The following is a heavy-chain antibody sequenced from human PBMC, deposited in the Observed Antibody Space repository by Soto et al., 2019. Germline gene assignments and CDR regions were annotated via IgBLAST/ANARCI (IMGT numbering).Heavy chain of an antibody. CDR1: GGSFSSNP. V-gene: IGHV1-69*01. Sequence: QVQLVQSGSEVKKPGSSVKVSCKASGGSFSSNPISWVRQAPGQGLEWMAGIIPIFATVHYAQKFQGRVTITADESTSTAYMALTSLRSEDTAVYFCARGGRGYSSAPRYYFDYWGQGTLVTVS. J-gene: IGHJ4*02. CDR2: IIPIFATV. D-gene: IGHD5-18*01. CDR3: ARGGRGYSSAPRYYFDY.